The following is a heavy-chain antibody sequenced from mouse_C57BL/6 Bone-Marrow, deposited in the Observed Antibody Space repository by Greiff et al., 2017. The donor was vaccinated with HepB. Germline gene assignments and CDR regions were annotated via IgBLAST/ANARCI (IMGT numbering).Heavy chain of an antibody. Sequence: QVQLKQPGAELVKPGASVKLSCKASGYTFTSYWMQWVKQRPGQGLEWIGEIDPSDSYTNYNQKFKGKATLTVDTSSSTAYMQLSSLTSEDAAVYYCARDRFAYGGRGTLVTVSA. J-gene: IGHJ3*01. CDR2: IDPSDSYT. CDR1: GYTFTSYW. CDR3: ARDRFAY. V-gene: IGHV1-50*01.